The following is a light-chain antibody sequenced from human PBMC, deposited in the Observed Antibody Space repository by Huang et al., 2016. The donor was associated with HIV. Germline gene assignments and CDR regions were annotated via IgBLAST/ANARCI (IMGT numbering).Light chain of an antibody. J-gene: IGKJ1*01. V-gene: IGKV3-15*01. CDR1: QSVSRN. CDR3: QQYNDWRT. CDR2: GAF. Sequence: EIVLTQSPATLSVSPGERATLSCSASQSVSRNLAWYQHKPGQTPRLLIYGAFTRATGIPARFSGSGSGTEFTLTISSLQSEDFAVYYCQQYNDWRTFGQGTKVEIK.